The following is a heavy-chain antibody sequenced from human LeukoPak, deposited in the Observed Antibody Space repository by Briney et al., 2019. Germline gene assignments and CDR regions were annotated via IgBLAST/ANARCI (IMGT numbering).Heavy chain of an antibody. CDR1: GGSISSSSYY. Sequence: PSETLSLTCTVSGGSISSSSYYWGWIRQPPGKGLEWIGSIYHSGSTYYNPSLKSRVTISVDTSKNQFSLKLSSVTAADTAVYYCARGHSSSWYSSPWFDPWGQGTLVTVSS. J-gene: IGHJ5*02. CDR3: ARGHSSSWYSSPWFDP. D-gene: IGHD6-13*01. V-gene: IGHV4-39*07. CDR2: IYHSGST.